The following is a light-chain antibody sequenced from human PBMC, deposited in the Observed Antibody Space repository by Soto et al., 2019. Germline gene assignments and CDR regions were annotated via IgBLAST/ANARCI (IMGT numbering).Light chain of an antibody. V-gene: IGKV1-5*01. CDR2: DAS. J-gene: IGKJ1*01. CDR3: QQYNSYSKT. Sequence: DVKMNQSHITICASVEDRISLTCRDSQSISSWLAWYQQKPGKAPKLLIYDASSLESGVPSRFSGSGSRTEFTLTISSLHPDDFATYYCQQYNSYSKTFGQATKVDIK. CDR1: QSISSW.